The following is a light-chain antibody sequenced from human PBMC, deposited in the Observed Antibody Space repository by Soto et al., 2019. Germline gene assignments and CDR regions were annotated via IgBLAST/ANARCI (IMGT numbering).Light chain of an antibody. CDR3: QSYDSSLSVYV. CDR1: SSNIGAGYD. V-gene: IGLV1-40*01. Sequence: QSVLTKPPSVSGAPGQRVTISCTGSSSNIGAGYDVHWYQQLPGTATKLLIYGNSNRPSGVPDRFSGSQSGTSASLAITGIQVEDESKYYGQSYDSSLSVYVFGTGTKLPVL. CDR2: GNS. J-gene: IGLJ1*01.